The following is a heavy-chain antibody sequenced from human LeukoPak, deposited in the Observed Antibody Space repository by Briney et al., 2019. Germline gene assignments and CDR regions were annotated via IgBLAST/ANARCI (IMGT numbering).Heavy chain of an antibody. CDR2: ISSLGSTI. CDR3: AKERYCSSTSCYENYSYYGMDV. V-gene: IGHV3-48*03. CDR1: GFIFSSFE. J-gene: IGHJ6*02. D-gene: IGHD2-2*01. Sequence: GGSLRLSCAASGFIFSSFEMNWVRQAPGKGLEWVAYISSLGSTIYYADSVKGRFTISRDNAKDSLHLQMNSLRVEDTAVYYCAKERYCSSTSCYENYSYYGMDVWGQGTTVTVSS.